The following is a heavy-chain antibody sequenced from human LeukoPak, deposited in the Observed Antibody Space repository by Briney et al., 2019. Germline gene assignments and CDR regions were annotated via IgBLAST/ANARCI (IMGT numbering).Heavy chain of an antibody. D-gene: IGHD6-6*01. Sequence: GGSLRLSCAASGXTFSSYEMNWVRQAPGKGLEWVSYISSSGSSIYYADSVKGRFTISRDNAKNSLYLQMNSLRAEDTAVYYCARVKYSRVVGAFDYWGQGTLVTVSS. CDR2: ISSSGSSI. CDR3: ARVKYSRVVGAFDY. J-gene: IGHJ4*02. V-gene: IGHV3-48*03. CDR1: GXTFSSYE.